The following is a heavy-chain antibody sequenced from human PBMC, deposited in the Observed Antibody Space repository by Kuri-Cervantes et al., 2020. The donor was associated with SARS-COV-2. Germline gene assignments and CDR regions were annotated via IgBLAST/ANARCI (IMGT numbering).Heavy chain of an antibody. Sequence: GGSLRLSCAASGFTFSSYWMSWVRQAPGKGLEWVANIKQDGSNKYYADSVKGRFTISRDNSKNTLYLQMSSLRSEDTAVYYCARGGIVGAKIDYWGQGTLVTVSS. CDR1: GFTFSSYW. CDR3: ARGGIVGAKIDY. D-gene: IGHD1-26*01. CDR2: IKQDGSNK. V-gene: IGHV3-7*03. J-gene: IGHJ4*02.